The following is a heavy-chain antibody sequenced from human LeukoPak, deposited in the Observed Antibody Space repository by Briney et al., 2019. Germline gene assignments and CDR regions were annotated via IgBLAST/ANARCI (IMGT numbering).Heavy chain of an antibody. V-gene: IGHV1-2*02. J-gene: IGHJ4*02. Sequence: GASVKVSCKASGYTFTSYGISWVRQARGQGLEWMGWINPNSGDTNYAQKFQGRVTMTRDTSINTAYMELSRLRSDDTAAYYCARARYSGYEPDYWGQGTLVTVSS. CDR1: GYTFTSYG. CDR2: INPNSGDT. D-gene: IGHD5-12*01. CDR3: ARARYSGYEPDY.